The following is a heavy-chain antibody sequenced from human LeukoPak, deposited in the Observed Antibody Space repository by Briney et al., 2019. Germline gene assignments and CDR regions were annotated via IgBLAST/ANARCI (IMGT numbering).Heavy chain of an antibody. CDR1: GGSFSGYY. CDR3: ASTPITMVRGVIIVFDY. D-gene: IGHD3-10*01. Sequence: PSETLSLTCAVYGGSFSGYYWSWIRQPPGKGLEWIGEINHSGSTYYNPSLKSRVTISVDTSKNQFSLKLSSVTAADTAVYYCASTPITMVRGVIIVFDYWGQGTLVTVSS. V-gene: IGHV4-34*01. CDR2: INHSGST. J-gene: IGHJ4*02.